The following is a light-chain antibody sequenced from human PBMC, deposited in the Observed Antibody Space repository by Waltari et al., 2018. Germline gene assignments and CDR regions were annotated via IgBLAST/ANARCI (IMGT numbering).Light chain of an antibody. J-gene: IGLJ1*01. V-gene: IGLV2-14*01. CDR3: SSYTSSSTPYV. CDR1: SSDARGYNY. CDR2: EVS. Sequence: QSALTQPASVSGSPGQSITISCTGTSSDARGYNYVSWYQQHPGKAPKLMIYEVSNRPSGVSNRFSGSKSGNTASLTISGLQAEDEADYYCSSYTSSSTPYVFGTGTKVTVL.